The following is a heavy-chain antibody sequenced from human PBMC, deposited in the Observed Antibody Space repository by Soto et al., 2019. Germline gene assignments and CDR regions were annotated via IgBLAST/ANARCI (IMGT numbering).Heavy chain of an antibody. CDR2: IGTSGKSI. V-gene: IGHV3-48*03. J-gene: IGHJ6*02. Sequence: GGSLRLSCAVSGFTFSSYEMNWVRQAPGKGLEWVSYIGTSGKSIYYADSVRGRFTISRDNAKNALYLQMNSLRAEDTAVYFCARDPAIYSGKFDYGLDVWGRGTTVTVSS. CDR3: ARDPAIYSGKFDYGLDV. CDR1: GFTFSSYE. D-gene: IGHD4-4*01.